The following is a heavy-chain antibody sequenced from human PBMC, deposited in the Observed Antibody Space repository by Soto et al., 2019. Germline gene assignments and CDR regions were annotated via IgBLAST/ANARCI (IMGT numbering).Heavy chain of an antibody. CDR3: ARGGRYYYY. CDR2: IDNSGST. J-gene: IGHJ4*02. Sequence: VQLQESGPGLVKPSETLSLTCRVSGGSISGGSYFWSWVRQAPGKAPEWIGYIDNSGSTLYTPSLKSRVSMSVDTSENQFSLQLISVTAADTAIYYCARGGRYYYYWGQGTLVTVSS. V-gene: IGHV4-31*03. CDR1: GGSISGGSYF. D-gene: IGHD1-26*01.